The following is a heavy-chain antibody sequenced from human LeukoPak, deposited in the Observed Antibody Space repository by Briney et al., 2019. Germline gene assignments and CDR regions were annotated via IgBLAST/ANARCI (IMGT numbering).Heavy chain of an antibody. D-gene: IGHD1-1*01. V-gene: IGHV3-7*01. J-gene: IGHJ3*02. CDR3: ARENWNDVPDAFDI. CDR1: GFTFSSYW. CDR2: IKQDGSEK. Sequence: GGSLRLSCAASGFTFSSYWMSWVRQAPGKGLEWVANIKQDGSEKYYVDSVKGRFTISRDNAKNSLYLQMNSLRAEDTAVYYCARENWNDVPDAFDIWGQGTMVTVSS.